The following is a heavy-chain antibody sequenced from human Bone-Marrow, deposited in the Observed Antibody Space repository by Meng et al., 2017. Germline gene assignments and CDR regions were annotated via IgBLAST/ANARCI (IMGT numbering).Heavy chain of an antibody. D-gene: IGHD5-24*01. CDR1: GYTFTGYY. Sequence: ASVKVSCKASGYTFTGYYMHWVRQAPGQGLEWMGRINPNSGGTNYAQKFQGRVTMTRDTSISTAYMELSRLRSDDTAVYYCARARLQSNNWGIDYWGQGTLVTVSS. CDR2: INPNSGGT. J-gene: IGHJ4*02. CDR3: ARARLQSNNWGIDY. V-gene: IGHV1-2*06.